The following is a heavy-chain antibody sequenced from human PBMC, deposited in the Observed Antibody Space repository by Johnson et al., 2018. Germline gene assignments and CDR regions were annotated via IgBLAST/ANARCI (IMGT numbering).Heavy chain of an antibody. CDR3: ARVDGDYFAFDS. V-gene: IGHV3-66*02. CDR1: GFTFSSNY. D-gene: IGHD4-17*01. Sequence: EVQLVQSGGGLVKPGGSLRLSCAASGFTFSSNYMSWVRQAPGKGLEWVSVIYRGGSTYYADSVKGRFTISRDNSKNTLYLQMNSLRAEDTAVYYCARVDGDYFAFDSWGQGTMVTVSS. CDR2: IYRGGST. J-gene: IGHJ3*02.